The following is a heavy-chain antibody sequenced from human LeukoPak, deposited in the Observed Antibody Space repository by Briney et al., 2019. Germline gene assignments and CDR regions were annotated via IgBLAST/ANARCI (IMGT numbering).Heavy chain of an antibody. CDR3: AKDPSYYYDSSGYGGGAFDI. D-gene: IGHD3-22*01. CDR2: ISGSSGNT. CDR1: GFTFSSYA. Sequence: GGSLRLSCAASGFTFSSYAMSWVRQAPGKGLEWVSAISGSSGNTYYADSVRGRFTISRDNSKNTLYVQMISLRAEDTAVYYRAKDPSYYYDSSGYGGGAFDIWGQGTMVTVSS. V-gene: IGHV3-23*01. J-gene: IGHJ3*02.